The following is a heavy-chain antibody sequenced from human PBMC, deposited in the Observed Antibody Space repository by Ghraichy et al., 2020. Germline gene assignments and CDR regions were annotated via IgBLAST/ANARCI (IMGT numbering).Heavy chain of an antibody. CDR2: VYYSGST. CDR1: GGSISGFY. Sequence: SETLSLTCTVSGGSISGFYWSWIRQPPGKGLEWIGYVYYSGSTSYNPSLKSRFTISVDTSKNQFSLKLSSVTAADTAVYYCARRGSAAYPFDYWGQGTLVTVSS. J-gene: IGHJ4*02. D-gene: IGHD2-15*01. CDR3: ARRGSAAYPFDY. V-gene: IGHV4-59*01.